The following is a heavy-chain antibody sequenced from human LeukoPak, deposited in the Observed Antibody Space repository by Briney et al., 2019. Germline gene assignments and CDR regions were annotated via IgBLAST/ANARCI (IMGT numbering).Heavy chain of an antibody. V-gene: IGHV1-2*02. D-gene: IGHD4-17*01. Sequence: ASVKVSCKASGYSFTGYYMHWVRQAPGQGLEWMGWINPNSGGTNYAQKFQGRVTMTRDTSISTAYMELSRLRSDDTAVYYCARVLPRRAYGSGWFDPWGQGTLVTVSS. CDR1: GYSFTGYY. CDR2: INPNSGGT. J-gene: IGHJ5*02. CDR3: ARVLPRRAYGSGWFDP.